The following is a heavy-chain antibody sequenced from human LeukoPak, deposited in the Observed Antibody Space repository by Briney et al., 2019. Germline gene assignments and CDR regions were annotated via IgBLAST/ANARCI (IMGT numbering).Heavy chain of an antibody. Sequence: SETLSLTCAVYGGSFSGYYWSWIRQPPGKGLEWIGEINHSGSTNYNPSLKSRVTISVDTSKNQFSLKLSSVTAADTAVYYCARAASIAAPAHYWGQGTLVTVSS. CDR1: GGSFSGYY. CDR2: INHSGST. J-gene: IGHJ4*02. CDR3: ARAASIAAPAHY. V-gene: IGHV4-34*01. D-gene: IGHD6-6*01.